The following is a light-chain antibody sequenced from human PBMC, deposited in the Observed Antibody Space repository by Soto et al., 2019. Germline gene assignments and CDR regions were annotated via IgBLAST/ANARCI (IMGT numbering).Light chain of an antibody. Sequence: EIAMTQSPATLSVSPGESATLSCRASQSVSNNLAWYQQKPGQAPRLLIYGASTRATGIPARFSGSGSGTEFTLTISSLQSEDFAVYYCQQYNTWSPLTFGGGTKVETK. CDR3: QQYNTWSPLT. CDR2: GAS. J-gene: IGKJ4*01. V-gene: IGKV3-15*01. CDR1: QSVSNN.